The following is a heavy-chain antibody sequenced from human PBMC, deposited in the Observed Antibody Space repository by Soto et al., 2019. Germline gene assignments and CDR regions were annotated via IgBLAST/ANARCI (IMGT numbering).Heavy chain of an antibody. CDR2: IIPILGIA. D-gene: IGHD6-13*01. J-gene: IGHJ5*02. V-gene: IGHV1-69*02. CDR1: GGTFSSYT. Sequence: QVQLVQSGAEVKKPGSSVKVSCKASGGTFSSYTISWVRQAPGQGLEWMGRIIPILGIANYAQKFQGRVTIIADKSTSTADTELSSLRSEDTAVYYCARHSSSRGRAPDPWGQGTLVTVSS. CDR3: ARHSSSRGRAPDP.